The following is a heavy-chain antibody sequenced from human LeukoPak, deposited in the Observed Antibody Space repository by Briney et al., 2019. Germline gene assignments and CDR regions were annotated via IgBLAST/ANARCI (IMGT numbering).Heavy chain of an antibody. V-gene: IGHV4-39*07. J-gene: IGHJ4*02. D-gene: IGHD1-1*01. CDR3: ARMMVRRASDY. Sequence: SETLSLTCTVSGGSISRSSYYWGWIRQPPGKGLEYIGSFHYSGNTYYNPSLKSRVAISVDTSNNQFSLKLSSVTAADTAVYYCARMMVRRASDYWGQGTLVTVSS. CDR1: GGSISRSSYY. CDR2: FHYSGNT.